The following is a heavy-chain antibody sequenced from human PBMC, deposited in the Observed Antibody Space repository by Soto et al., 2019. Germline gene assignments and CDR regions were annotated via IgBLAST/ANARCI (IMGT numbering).Heavy chain of an antibody. Sequence: SVKVSFKASGGTFSSYVVSWVRQAPGQGLECMGGIIPISGTANYAQKFQGRVTITADESTSTAYMELSSLRFEDTAMYYCARGWNDFPHWGQGTLVTVSS. CDR2: IIPISGTA. J-gene: IGHJ4*02. CDR3: ARGWNDFPH. V-gene: IGHV1-69*13. D-gene: IGHD1-1*01. CDR1: GGTFSSYV.